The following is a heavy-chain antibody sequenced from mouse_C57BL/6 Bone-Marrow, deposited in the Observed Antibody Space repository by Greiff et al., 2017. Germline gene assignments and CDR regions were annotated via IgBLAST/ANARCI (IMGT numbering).Heavy chain of an antibody. V-gene: IGHV1-50*01. J-gene: IGHJ2*01. CDR2: IDPSDSYT. CDR1: GYTFTSYW. Sequence: VQLQHSGAELVKPGASVKLSCKASGYTFTSYWMQWVKQRPGQGLEWIGEIDPSDSYTNYNQKFKGKATLTVDTSSSTAYMQLSSLTSEDSAVYYCARDGYYGSSYYFDYWGQGTTLTVSS. D-gene: IGHD1-1*01. CDR3: ARDGYYGSSYYFDY.